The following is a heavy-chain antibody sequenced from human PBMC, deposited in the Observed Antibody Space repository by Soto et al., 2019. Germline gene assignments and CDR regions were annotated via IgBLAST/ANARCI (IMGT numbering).Heavy chain of an antibody. J-gene: IGHJ6*02. V-gene: IGHV4-59*08. CDR2: NYYSEST. CDR3: ARGGRALRFLKWLLTYYYNNGMVV. CDR1: RASIRSNY. D-gene: IGHD3-3*01. Sequence: SETLSLTCTVSRASIRSNYWSWIRQPPGKGKERIVYNYYSESTNNNPSLKSRIPLSEATSKNQFSLKLRSMPAADTAVDYCARGGRALRFLKWLLTYYYNNGMVVWGHGTRGAVSS.